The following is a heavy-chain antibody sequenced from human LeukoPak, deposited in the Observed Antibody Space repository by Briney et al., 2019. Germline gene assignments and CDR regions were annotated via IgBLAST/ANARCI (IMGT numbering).Heavy chain of an antibody. D-gene: IGHD4-17*01. V-gene: IGHV3-23*01. CDR3: ARDYGDSTFDY. CDR1: GFTFSSYV. CDR2: ISGSGGST. Sequence: GGSLRLSCAASGFTFSSYVMSWVRQAPGKGLEWVSGISGSGGSTYYADSVKGRFTISRDNSKNTLYLQMNSLRAEDTAVYYCARDYGDSTFDYWGQGTLVTVSS. J-gene: IGHJ4*02.